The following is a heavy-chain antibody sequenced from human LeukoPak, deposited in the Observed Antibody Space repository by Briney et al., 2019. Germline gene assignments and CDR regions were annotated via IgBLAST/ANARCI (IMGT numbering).Heavy chain of an antibody. CDR2: ISYDGSNK. CDR1: GFTFSSYG. CDR3: AKAQDGDYVDY. Sequence: PRGSLRLSCAASGFTFSSYGMHWVRQAPSKGLEWVAVISYDGSNKYYADSVKGRFTISRDNSKSTLYLQMNSLRAEDTAVYYCAKAQDGDYVDYWGQGTLVTVSS. D-gene: IGHD4-17*01. J-gene: IGHJ4*02. V-gene: IGHV3-30*18.